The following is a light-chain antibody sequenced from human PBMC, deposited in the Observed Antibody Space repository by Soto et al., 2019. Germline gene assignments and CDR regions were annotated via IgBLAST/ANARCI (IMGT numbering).Light chain of an antibody. CDR3: AAWDDSLNGVV. V-gene: IGLV1-44*01. CDR2: SSN. J-gene: IGLJ2*01. CDR1: SSNIGSNS. Sequence: QSVLTQPPSASGTPGQRVTISCSGSSSNIGSNSVNWYQQLPETAPKLLMYSSNQRPSGVPDRFSGSKSGTSASLAISGLQSEDEADYYCAAWDDSLNGVVFGGGTKLTVL.